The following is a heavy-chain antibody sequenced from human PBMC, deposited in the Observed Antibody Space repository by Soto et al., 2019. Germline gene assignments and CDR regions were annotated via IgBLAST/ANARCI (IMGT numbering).Heavy chain of an antibody. V-gene: IGHV4-59*01. CDR3: ARAIAAACTEGWFDY. Sequence: QVQLQESGPGLVKPSETLSLTCTVSGGSISSYYWSWIRQPPGKGLEWIGYIYYSGSTNYNPSLKSRVTISVDTSKNQFSLKLSSVTAADTAVYYCARAIAAACTEGWFDYWGQGTLVTVSS. J-gene: IGHJ4*01. D-gene: IGHD6-13*01. CDR2: IYYSGST. CDR1: GGSISSYY.